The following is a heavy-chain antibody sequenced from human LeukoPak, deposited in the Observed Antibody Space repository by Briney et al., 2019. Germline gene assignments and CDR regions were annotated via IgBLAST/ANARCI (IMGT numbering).Heavy chain of an antibody. CDR3: ASRAAGTVGGDY. CDR1: GFTFSSYS. Sequence: GGSLRLSCAASGFTFSSYSMNWVRQAPGKGLEWVSSISSSSSYIYYADSVKGRFTISRDNAKNSLYLQMNSLRAEDTAVYYCASRAAGTVGGDYWGQGTLVTVSS. V-gene: IGHV3-21*01. CDR2: ISSSSSYI. D-gene: IGHD6-13*01. J-gene: IGHJ4*02.